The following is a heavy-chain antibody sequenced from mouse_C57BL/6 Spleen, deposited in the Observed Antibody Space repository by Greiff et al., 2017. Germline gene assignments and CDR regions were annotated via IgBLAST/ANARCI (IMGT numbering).Heavy chain of an antibody. CDR1: GYTFTDYY. CDR3: ARFNNSGIGLYAMDY. D-gene: IGHD1-1*01. V-gene: IGHV1-76*01. J-gene: IGHJ4*01. Sequence: VQLQQSGAELVRPGASVKLSCKASGYTFTDYYINWVKQRPGQGLEWIASIYPGSGNTYYNEKFKGKATLTVEKSSSTAYMQLSSLTSEDSAVYFCARFNNSGIGLYAMDYWGQGTSVTVSS. CDR2: IYPGSGNT.